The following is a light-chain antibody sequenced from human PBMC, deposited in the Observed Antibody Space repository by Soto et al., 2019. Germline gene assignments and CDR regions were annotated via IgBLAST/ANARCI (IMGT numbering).Light chain of an antibody. J-gene: IGKJ4*01. CDR3: QKYNSAPLT. Sequence: DIQMTQSPSSLSASIGDRITITCRASQDIRNSLAWYQQKPGKVPKLLIYAASTLQSGVPSRFSGSGSGPDFTLTISSLQPEDVATYSCQKYNSAPLTFGGGTEVEIK. CDR2: AAS. CDR1: QDIRNS. V-gene: IGKV1-27*01.